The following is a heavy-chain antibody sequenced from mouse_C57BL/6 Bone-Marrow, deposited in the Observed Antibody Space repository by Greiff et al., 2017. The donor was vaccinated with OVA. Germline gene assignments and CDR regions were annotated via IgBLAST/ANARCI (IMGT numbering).Heavy chain of an antibody. CDR3: AIGPYYGSSSHFDY. CDR1: GYTFTSYW. CDR2: IHPSDSDT. J-gene: IGHJ2*01. V-gene: IGHV1-74*01. Sequence: QVQLQQPGAELVKPGASVKVSCKASGYTFTSYWMHWVKQRPGQGLEWIGRIHPSDSDTNYNQKFKGKATLTVDKSSSTAYMQLSSLTSEDSAVYYCAIGPYYGSSSHFDYWGQGTTLTVSS. D-gene: IGHD1-1*01.